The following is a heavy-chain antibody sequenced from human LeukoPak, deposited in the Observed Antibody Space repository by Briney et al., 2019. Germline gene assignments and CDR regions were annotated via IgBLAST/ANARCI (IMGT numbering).Heavy chain of an antibody. D-gene: IGHD3-10*01. CDR1: GYSFTYYW. CDR3: AREWFGRPPDY. CDR2: IDPSDSYT. Sequence: GESLKISCKGSGYSFTYYWIGWVRQMPGKGLEWMGRIDPSDSYTNYSPSFQGHVTISADKSISTAYLQWSSLKASDTAMYYCAREWFGRPPDYWGQGTLVTVSS. V-gene: IGHV5-10-1*01. J-gene: IGHJ4*02.